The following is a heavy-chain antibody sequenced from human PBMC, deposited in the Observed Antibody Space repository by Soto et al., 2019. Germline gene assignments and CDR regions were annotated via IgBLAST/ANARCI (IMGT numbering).Heavy chain of an antibody. Sequence: QITLKESGPTLVNPTQTLTLTCTFSGFSLSTSGVGVAWIRQPPGKALEWLALIYWDDDKRYRPSLETRLTITKDTSKNPVVLTITNMDSVGTATYYCACLLCIGGSRYWFSYAGMDVWGQGTTVTVSS. J-gene: IGHJ6*02. CDR1: GFSLSTSGVG. D-gene: IGHD2-15*01. CDR2: IYWDDDK. V-gene: IGHV2-5*02. CDR3: ACLLCIGGSRYWFSYAGMDV.